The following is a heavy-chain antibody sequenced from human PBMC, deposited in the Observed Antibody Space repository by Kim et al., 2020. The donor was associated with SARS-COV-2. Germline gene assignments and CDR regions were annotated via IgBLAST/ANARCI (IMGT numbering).Heavy chain of an antibody. CDR3: ARDLYGDYVLEY. D-gene: IGHD4-17*01. V-gene: IGHV3-21*01. J-gene: IGHJ4*02. Sequence: GGSLRLSCAASGFTFSSYSINWVRQAPGKGLEWVSSISSSSSYIYYADSVKGRFTISRDNAKNSLYLQMNRLRAEDTAVYYCARDLYGDYVLEYWGQGTLVTVSS. CDR1: GFTFSSYS. CDR2: ISSSSSYI.